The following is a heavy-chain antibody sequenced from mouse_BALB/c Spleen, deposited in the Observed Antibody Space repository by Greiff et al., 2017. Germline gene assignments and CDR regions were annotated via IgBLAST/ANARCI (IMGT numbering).Heavy chain of an antibody. CDR1: GYSFTGYY. V-gene: IGHV1-31*01. J-gene: IGHJ3*01. CDR2: INPYNGAT. Sequence: EVKLQESGPELVKPGASVKISCKASGYSFTGYYMHWVKQSHVKSLEWIGRINPYNGATSYNQNFKDKASLTVDKSSSTAYMELHSLTSEDSAVYYCARPSQLGLAYWGQGTLVTVSA. CDR3: ARPSQLGLAY. D-gene: IGHD4-1*02.